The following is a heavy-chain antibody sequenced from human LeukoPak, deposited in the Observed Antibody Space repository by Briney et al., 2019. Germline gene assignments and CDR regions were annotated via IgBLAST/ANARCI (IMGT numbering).Heavy chain of an antibody. J-gene: IGHJ4*02. D-gene: IGHD4-17*01. CDR3: ARVLVGYGAVYFDY. CDR1: GFTLDDYA. Sequence: GRSLRLSCAASGFTLDDYAMHWVRQAPGKGLEWVSGISWNSGSIGYADSVKGRFTISRDNAKNSLYLQMNSLRAEDTAVYYCARVLVGYGAVYFDYWGQGTLVTVSS. CDR2: ISWNSGSI. V-gene: IGHV3-9*01.